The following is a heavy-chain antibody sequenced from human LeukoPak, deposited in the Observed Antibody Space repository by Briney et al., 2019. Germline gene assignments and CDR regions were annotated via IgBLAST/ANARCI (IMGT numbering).Heavy chain of an antibody. CDR2: IKEDGSEK. V-gene: IGHV3-7*01. CDR1: GFIFSGYW. CDR3: ARVTYDILTGYLDAFDI. J-gene: IGHJ3*02. Sequence: GGSLILSCAASGFIFSGYWVSWVRQAPGKGLEWVANIKEDGSEKYHVDSVKGRFTISRDNAKNSLYLQMNSLRAEDTAVYFCARVTYDILTGYLDAFDIWGQGTVVTVSS. D-gene: IGHD3-9*01.